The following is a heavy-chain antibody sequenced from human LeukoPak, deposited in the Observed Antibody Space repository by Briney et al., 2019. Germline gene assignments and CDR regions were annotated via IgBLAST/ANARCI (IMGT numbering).Heavy chain of an antibody. CDR3: AKDWNYYDSSSALDY. J-gene: IGHJ4*02. D-gene: IGHD3-22*01. V-gene: IGHV3-9*01. CDR1: GFIFDDYV. CDR2: INWNGGNI. Sequence: PGGSLRLSCAASGFIFDDYVMNWVRPAPGKGLEWVSGINWNGGNIGYADSVKGRFTISRDNAKNSLYLQMNSLRAEDTALYYCAKDWNYYDSSSALDYWGQGTLVTVSS.